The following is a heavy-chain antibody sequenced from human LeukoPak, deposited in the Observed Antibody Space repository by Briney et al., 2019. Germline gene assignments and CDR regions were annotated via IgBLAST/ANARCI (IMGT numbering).Heavy chain of an antibody. J-gene: IGHJ1*01. CDR1: GFPFSSYA. V-gene: IGHV3-23*01. CDR3: ARSAIDYYDSSGYFKRAEYFQH. CDR2: ISGGGGDT. D-gene: IGHD3-22*01. Sequence: GGSLRLSCAASGFPFSSYAMGWIRQAPGKGLEWVSGISGGGGDTDYGDSVKGRFTVSRDNSKNTLFLQMNGLRAEDTAVYYCARSAIDYYDSSGYFKRAEYFQHWGQGTLVTVSS.